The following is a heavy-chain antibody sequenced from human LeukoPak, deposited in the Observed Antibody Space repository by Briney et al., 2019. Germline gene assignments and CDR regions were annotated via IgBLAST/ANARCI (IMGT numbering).Heavy chain of an antibody. CDR2: IIPNNGGT. V-gene: IGHV1-2*02. CDR3: ARGLSIEGYNFNY. Sequence: ASVEVSCKASGYTFTDYYIHWLRQARGQGLEWMGWIIPNNGGTNYAPKFRGRVTMTRDTSTSTAYMELSRLRSDDTAVYYCARGLSIEGYNFNYWGQGTLVTVSS. CDR1: GYTFTDYY. D-gene: IGHD5-24*01. J-gene: IGHJ4*02.